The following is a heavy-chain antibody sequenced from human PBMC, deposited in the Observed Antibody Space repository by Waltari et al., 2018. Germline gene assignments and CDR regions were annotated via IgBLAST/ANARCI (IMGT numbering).Heavy chain of an antibody. CDR1: GGSFSGYY. J-gene: IGHJ4*02. D-gene: IGHD6-13*01. CDR3: ARGRGPPIAAAGTPIDY. CDR2: INHSGST. V-gene: IGHV4-34*01. Sequence: QVQLQQWGAGLLKPSETLSLTCAVYGGSFSGYYWSWIRQPPGKGLEWIGEINHSGSTNYNPARKSRVTISVDTSKNQFSLKLSAVTAADTAVYYCARGRGPPIAAAGTPIDYWGQGTLVTVSS.